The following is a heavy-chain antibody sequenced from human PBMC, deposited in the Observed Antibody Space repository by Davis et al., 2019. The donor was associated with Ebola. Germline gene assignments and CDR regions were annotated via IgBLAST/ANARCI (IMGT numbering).Heavy chain of an antibody. Sequence: ASVKVSCKASGGTFSSYTISWVRQAPGQGLEWMGIINPTGGSTSYAQQFQGRVTMTSDTSTSTVYMELTSLRSADTAVYYCARAQFPTTSDHWGQGTLVTVSS. D-gene: IGHD1-1*01. J-gene: IGHJ4*02. CDR3: ARAQFPTTSDH. V-gene: IGHV1-46*01. CDR2: INPTGGST. CDR1: GGTFSSYT.